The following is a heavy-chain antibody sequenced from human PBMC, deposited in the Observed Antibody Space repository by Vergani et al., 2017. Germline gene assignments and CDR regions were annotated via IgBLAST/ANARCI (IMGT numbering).Heavy chain of an antibody. V-gene: IGHV3-30*03. CDR1: GFTSSYYG. J-gene: IGHJ1*01. CDR2: ISDDGTQK. CDR3: ATKSCGTPGCQIGYFRV. Sequence: QVHLVESGGGVVQPGRSLRLSCVASGFTSSYYGMHWVRQAPGKGLEWVSMISDDGTQKYDADSVKGRFTIARDNSKSTLYLQMNSLRTEDTAVYYCATKSCGTPGCQIGYFRVWGQGTMVTVSS. D-gene: IGHD1-1*01.